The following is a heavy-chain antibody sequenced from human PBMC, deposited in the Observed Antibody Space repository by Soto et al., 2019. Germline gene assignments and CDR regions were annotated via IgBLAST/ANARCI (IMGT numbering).Heavy chain of an antibody. D-gene: IGHD2-2*02. CDR2: ISSSSTTI. J-gene: IGHJ3*01. CDR3: ARVKAIPAAVRA. Sequence: PWGSLRLSCAASGFTFSGDSMNWVRQAPGKGLEWVSYISSSSTTIYYADSVQGRITISRGNAEYSLYLQMNSPSDKDTHMYYCARVKAIPAAVRAGGQRAMVT. CDR1: GFTFSGDS. V-gene: IGHV3-48*02.